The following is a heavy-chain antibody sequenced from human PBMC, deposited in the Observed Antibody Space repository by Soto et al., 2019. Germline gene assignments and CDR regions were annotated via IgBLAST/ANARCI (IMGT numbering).Heavy chain of an antibody. CDR3: ARAPLSTSFRTFDV. J-gene: IGHJ3*01. D-gene: IGHD1-1*01. Sequence: LSLTCTVSSGSINENYYWNWIRQSPGNGLEWIGYVFHTGTTHYNPSLESRVTLSISTSKNQFSLTLTSVAASDTAIYYCARAPLSTSFRTFDVWRTGPMITVSS. CDR2: VFHTGTT. CDR1: SGSINENYY. V-gene: IGHV4-59*01.